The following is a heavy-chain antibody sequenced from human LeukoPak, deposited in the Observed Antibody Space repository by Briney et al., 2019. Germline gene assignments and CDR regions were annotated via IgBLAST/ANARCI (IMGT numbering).Heavy chain of an antibody. V-gene: IGHV3-64*01. D-gene: IGHD3/OR15-3a*01. CDR2: INSNGDST. CDR3: AREERGLAIDY. J-gene: IGHJ4*02. Sequence: PGGSLRLSCAASGFTFRNHAMHWVRQAPGKGLEYVSAINSNGDSTYYGNSVKGRFTISRDNSESTLYLQMGSLRPADTAVYYCAREERGLAIDYWGQGALVTVSS. CDR1: GFTFRNHA.